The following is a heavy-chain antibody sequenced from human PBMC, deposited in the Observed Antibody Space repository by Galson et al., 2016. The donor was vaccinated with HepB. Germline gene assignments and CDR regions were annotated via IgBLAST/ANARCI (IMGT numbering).Heavy chain of an antibody. J-gene: IGHJ6*02. CDR2: ISGVTGDT. V-gene: IGHV1-18*01. CDR1: GYYLSNYD. Sequence: SVKVSCKASGYYLSNYDISWVRQAPGQGLEWMGWISGVTGDTKYAETLQGRVAMTVDSSTSTAYLELRTLTSHDTAVYYCARERVDELQVSSSFYSYYYALDVWGQGTTVTVAS. CDR3: ARERVDELQVSSSFYSYYYALDV. D-gene: IGHD2-2*01.